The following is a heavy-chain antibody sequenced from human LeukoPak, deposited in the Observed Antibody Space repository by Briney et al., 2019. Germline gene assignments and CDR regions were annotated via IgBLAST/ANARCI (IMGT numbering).Heavy chain of an antibody. CDR1: GFTFSSYG. CDR2: IWYDGSNK. V-gene: IGHV3-33*01. J-gene: IGHJ4*02. Sequence: PGGSLRLSCAASGFTFSSYGMHWVRQAPGKGLEWVAVIWYDGSNKYYADSVKGRFTISRDNSKNTLYLQMNSLRAEDTAVYYCARGQNYYDSSGYYSGTYYFDYWGQRALVTVST. D-gene: IGHD3-22*01. CDR3: ARGQNYYDSSGYYSGTYYFDY.